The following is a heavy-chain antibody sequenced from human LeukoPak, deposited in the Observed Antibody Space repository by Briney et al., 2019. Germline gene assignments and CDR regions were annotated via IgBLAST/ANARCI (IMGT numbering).Heavy chain of an antibody. J-gene: IGHJ5*02. CDR2: IYISGSGST. V-gene: IGHV4-4*07. CDR3: ARGGNYWPQWWFDP. Sequence: PSETLSLTCTVSGGSISSYYWSWIRQPAGKGLEWIGRIYISGSGSTNYNPSLKSRVTMSVDTSKNQFSLKLSSVTAADTAVYYCARGGNYWPQWWFDPWGRGTLVSVSS. CDR1: GGSISSYY. D-gene: IGHD1-26*01.